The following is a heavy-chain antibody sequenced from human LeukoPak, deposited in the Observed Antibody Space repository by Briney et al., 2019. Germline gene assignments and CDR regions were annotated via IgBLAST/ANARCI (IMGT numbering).Heavy chain of an antibody. D-gene: IGHD2-2*01. CDR2: ISGSGSST. Sequence: GGSLRLSCAASGFTFSNFAMSWVRQAPGKGLEWVSSISGSGSSTYYADSVKGRFTISRDNSKNTLYLQMNSLRAEDTALYYCAKDKHEVVPAADEYWGQGTRVTVSS. V-gene: IGHV3-23*01. CDR1: GFTFSNFA. CDR3: AKDKHEVVPAADEY. J-gene: IGHJ4*02.